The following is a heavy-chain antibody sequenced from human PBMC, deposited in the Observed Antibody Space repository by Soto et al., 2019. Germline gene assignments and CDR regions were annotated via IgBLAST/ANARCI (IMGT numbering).Heavy chain of an antibody. CDR2: IWSDGSQQ. CDR3: ARDGPTAVVAATIDS. D-gene: IGHD2-2*02. Sequence: GGSLRLSCAASGFTFSGYGMHWVRQAPGKGLEWVAVIWSDGSQQYYADSVKGRFTFSRDNSKNTLYLQMNSLRAEDTAVYFCARDGPTAVVAATIDSWGQGTLVTVSS. J-gene: IGHJ5*02. CDR1: GFTFSGYG. V-gene: IGHV3-33*01.